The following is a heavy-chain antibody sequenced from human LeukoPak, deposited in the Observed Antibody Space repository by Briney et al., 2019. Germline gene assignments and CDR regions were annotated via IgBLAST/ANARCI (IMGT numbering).Heavy chain of an antibody. V-gene: IGHV3-23*01. Sequence: GGSLRLSCAASGFTFSNYGLSWVRQAPGKGLEWVSGITGSGGSTYYADSVKGRFTISRDNSKNTLYLQMNSLRTEDTAVYYCATDSAPDYWGQGTLVTVSS. J-gene: IGHJ4*02. CDR2: ITGSGGST. CDR1: GFTFSNYG. CDR3: ATDSAPDY.